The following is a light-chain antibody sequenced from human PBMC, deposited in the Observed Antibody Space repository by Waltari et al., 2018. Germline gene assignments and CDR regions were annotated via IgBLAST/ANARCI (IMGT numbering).Light chain of an antibody. V-gene: IGKV3-11*01. CDR2: DAS. Sequence: EIVLTQSPATLSLSPGGRATLSCRASQTARTYLAWYQQKPGQAPRLLIFDASSRATGIPAKFSGSGSGTDFTLTVSNREPEDFAIYYCQQRSNWPYTFGQGTRVEIK. J-gene: IGKJ2*01. CDR3: QQRSNWPYT. CDR1: QTARTY.